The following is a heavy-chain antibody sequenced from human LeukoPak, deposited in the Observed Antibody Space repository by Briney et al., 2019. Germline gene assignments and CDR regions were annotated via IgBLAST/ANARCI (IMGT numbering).Heavy chain of an antibody. CDR1: GYSFTSYW. V-gene: IGHV5-51*01. CDR2: IYPGDSDT. D-gene: IGHD3-22*01. J-gene: IGHJ3*02. CDR3: ARLAPSGSTMIVESAFDI. Sequence: GESLKISCKGSGYSFTSYWIGWVRQMPGKGLEWMGIIYPGDSDTRYSPSFQGQVTISADKSISTAYLQWSSLKASDTAMYYCARLAPSGSTMIVESAFDIWGQGTMVTVSS.